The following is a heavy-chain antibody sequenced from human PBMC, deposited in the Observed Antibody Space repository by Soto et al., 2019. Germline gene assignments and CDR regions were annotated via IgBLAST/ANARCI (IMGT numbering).Heavy chain of an antibody. Sequence: GGSLRLSCEASGITVSSNYMSWVRQAPGKGLEWVSVIYSSGSTYYADSVKGRFTISRDNSKNTVYLQLDSLRGEDTAVYYCARQDVVAANGAFDIWGQGTMVTVSS. CDR1: GITVSSNY. CDR3: ARQDVVAANGAFDI. J-gene: IGHJ3*02. D-gene: IGHD2-15*01. CDR2: IYSSGST. V-gene: IGHV3-66*04.